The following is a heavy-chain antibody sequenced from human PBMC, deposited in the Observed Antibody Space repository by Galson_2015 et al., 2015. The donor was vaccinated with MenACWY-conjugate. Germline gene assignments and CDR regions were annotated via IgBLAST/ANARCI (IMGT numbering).Heavy chain of an antibody. Sequence: SVKVSCKASGGTFSSYAISWVRQAPGQGLEWMGGIIPIFGTANYAQKFQGRVTITADESTSTAYMELSSLRSEDTAVYYCASQRGGNYYGSGSYFYWFDPWGQGTLVTVSS. CDR3: ASQRGGNYYGSGSYFYWFDP. CDR2: IIPIFGTA. J-gene: IGHJ5*02. V-gene: IGHV1-69*13. CDR1: GGTFSSYA. D-gene: IGHD3-10*01.